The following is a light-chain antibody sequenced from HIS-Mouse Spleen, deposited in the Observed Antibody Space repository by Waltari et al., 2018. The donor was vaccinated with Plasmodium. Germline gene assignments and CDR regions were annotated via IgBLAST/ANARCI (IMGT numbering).Light chain of an antibody. J-gene: IGKJ2*01. Sequence: EIVLTQSPGTLSLSPGERATLSCRASQSVSSSYVAWYQQKPGQAPRLLSYGASSRATGIPDRFSGSGSGTDFTLTISRLEPEDFAVYYCQQYGSSYTFGQGTKLEIK. V-gene: IGKV3-20*01. CDR1: QSVSSSY. CDR2: GAS. CDR3: QQYGSSYT.